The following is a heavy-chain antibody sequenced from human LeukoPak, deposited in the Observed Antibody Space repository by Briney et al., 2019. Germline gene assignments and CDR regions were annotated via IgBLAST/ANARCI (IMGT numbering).Heavy chain of an antibody. V-gene: IGHV1-2*06. Sequence: ASVKVSCKASGYTFTRYYMHWVRQAPGQGLEWMGRINPNSGGTNYAQKFQGRVTMTRDTSISTAYMELSRLRSDDTAVYYCAVDSSGYYGEFDYWGQGTLVNVSS. J-gene: IGHJ4*02. CDR1: GYTFTRYY. CDR3: AVDSSGYYGEFDY. D-gene: IGHD3-22*01. CDR2: INPNSGGT.